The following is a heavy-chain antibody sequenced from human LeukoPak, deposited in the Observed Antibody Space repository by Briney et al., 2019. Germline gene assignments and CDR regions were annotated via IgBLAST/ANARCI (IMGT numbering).Heavy chain of an antibody. V-gene: IGHV3-66*01. D-gene: IGHD6-19*01. CDR3: ARNRWGAVAGYFDY. CDR2: IYSGGST. Sequence: GGSLRLSCAASGFTVSSNYMSWVRQALGKGLEWVSVIYSGGSTYYADSVKGRFTISRDNSKNTLYLQMNSLRAEDTAVYYCARNRWGAVAGYFDYWGQGTLVTVSS. J-gene: IGHJ4*02. CDR1: GFTVSSNY.